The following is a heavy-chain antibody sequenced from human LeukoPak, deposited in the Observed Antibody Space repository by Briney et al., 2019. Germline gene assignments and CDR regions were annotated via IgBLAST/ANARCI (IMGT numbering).Heavy chain of an antibody. CDR1: GGTFCSYV. CDR3: ASSDPNIVVVPAARDYYFDY. J-gene: IGHJ4*02. Sequence: VASVKVSCKASGGTFCSYVISWVRQAPGQGLEWMGGIIPIFGTANYAQKFQGRVTITTDESTSTAYMELSSLRSEDTAVYYCASSDPNIVVVPAARDYYFDYWGQGTLVTVSS. V-gene: IGHV1-69*05. D-gene: IGHD2-2*01. CDR2: IIPIFGTA.